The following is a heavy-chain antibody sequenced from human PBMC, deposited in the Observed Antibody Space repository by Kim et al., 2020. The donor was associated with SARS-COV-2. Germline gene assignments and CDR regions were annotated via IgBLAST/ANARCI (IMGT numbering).Heavy chain of an antibody. J-gene: IGHJ3*02. Sequence: SETLSLTCTVSGGSISSSSYYWGWIRQPPGKGLEWIGSIYYSGSTYYNPSLKSRVTISVDTSKNQFSLKLSSVTAADTAVYYCARQPYYDYVWGSRWAAFDIWGQGTMVTVSS. CDR2: IYYSGST. CDR1: GGSISSSSYY. D-gene: IGHD3-16*01. CDR3: ARQPYYDYVWGSRWAAFDI. V-gene: IGHV4-39*01.